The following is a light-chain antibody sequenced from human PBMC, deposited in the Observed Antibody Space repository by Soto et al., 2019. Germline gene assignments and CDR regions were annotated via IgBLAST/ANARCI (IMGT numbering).Light chain of an antibody. V-gene: IGLV2-8*01. CDR2: GVN. Sequence: QSVLTQPPSASESPGQSVTISCTGTSSDVGSYNYVSWYQQHPDKAPKLIIYGVNERPSGVPDRFSGSKSGNTASLTVSGLQAEDEADYYCTSYAGSNNPVVFGGGTKVTVL. CDR1: SSDVGSYNY. J-gene: IGLJ3*02. CDR3: TSYAGSNNPVV.